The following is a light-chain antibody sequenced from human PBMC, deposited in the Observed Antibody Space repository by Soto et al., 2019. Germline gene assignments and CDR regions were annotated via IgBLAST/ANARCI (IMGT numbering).Light chain of an antibody. CDR2: GAS. Sequence: EIVMTQSPATLSVSPGERATLSCRASQSVSSNLAWYQQKPGQAPRLLIYGASTRATGIPARFSGSESGTEFTLTISSLQSEDFAVYYCLQYNNWPPYTFGQGTKLEIK. CDR3: LQYNNWPPYT. CDR1: QSVSSN. J-gene: IGKJ2*01. V-gene: IGKV3-15*01.